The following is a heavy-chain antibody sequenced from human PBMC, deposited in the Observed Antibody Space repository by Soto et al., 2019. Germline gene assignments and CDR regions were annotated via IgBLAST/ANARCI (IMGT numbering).Heavy chain of an antibody. CDR1: GYTFTSYA. CDR2: INAGNGNT. J-gene: IGHJ4*02. Sequence: ASVKVSCKASGYTFTSYAMHWVRQAPGQRLEWMGWINAGNGNTKYSQKFQGRVTITRDTSASTAYMELSSLRSEDTAVYYCARVRGRNEYSYYFDYWGQGTLVTVSS. V-gene: IGHV1-3*01. CDR3: ARVRGRNEYSYYFDY. D-gene: IGHD6-6*01.